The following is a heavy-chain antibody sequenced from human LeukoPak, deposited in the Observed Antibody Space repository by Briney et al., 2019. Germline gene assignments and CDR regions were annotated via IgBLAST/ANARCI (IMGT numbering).Heavy chain of an antibody. CDR3: ARTVVTLGWDFDL. CDR1: GGSISSYS. CDR2: FYTSGTT. D-gene: IGHD4-23*01. J-gene: IGHJ2*01. Sequence: PSETLSLTCSVSGGSISSYSWNWIRQPAGKGLEWIGRFYTSGTTNYNPSLKSRVTMSIDTSKNQVSLKMRPVTAADTAVYYCARTVVTLGWDFDLWGRGTLVSVSS. V-gene: IGHV4-4*07.